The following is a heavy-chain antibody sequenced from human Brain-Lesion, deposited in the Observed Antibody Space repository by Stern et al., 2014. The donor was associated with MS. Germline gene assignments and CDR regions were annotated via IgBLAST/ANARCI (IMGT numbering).Heavy chain of an antibody. J-gene: IGHJ4*02. V-gene: IGHV2-5*02. D-gene: IGHD3-3*01. CDR3: AHRRPHYASWDNGDFDY. Sequence: SGPALVTPTQTLTLTCTFSGFSLRTDGVGVGWVRQPPGQALESLALIYWDNDKRYSPSLRSRLTITKATSRNQVVLTMTNMDPVDTATYYCAHRRPHYASWDNGDFDYWGQGALVTVSS. CDR1: GFSLRTDGVG. CDR2: IYWDNDK.